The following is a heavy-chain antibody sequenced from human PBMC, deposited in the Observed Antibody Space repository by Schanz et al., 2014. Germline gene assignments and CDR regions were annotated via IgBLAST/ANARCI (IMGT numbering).Heavy chain of an antibody. CDR1: GYTFNNYT. CDR2: INPSGGST. Sequence: QVLQVQSGSELKKPGTSVKVSCKASGYTFNNYTYVMIWVRQAPGQGLEWMGMINPSGGSTTYAQKFQGRVTMTTDTSTSTAYMELRSLRSDDTAVYYCARGGYSSGWYDRDIAHFDYWGQGTLVTVSS. V-gene: IGHV1-46*02. J-gene: IGHJ4*02. D-gene: IGHD6-19*01. CDR3: ARGGYSSGWYDRDIAHFDY.